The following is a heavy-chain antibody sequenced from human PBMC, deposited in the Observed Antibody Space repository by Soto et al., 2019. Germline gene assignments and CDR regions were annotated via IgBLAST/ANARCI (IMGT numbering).Heavy chain of an antibody. D-gene: IGHD3-22*01. V-gene: IGHV4-59*01. Sequence: PSETLSLTCTVSGGSISSYYRSWIRQPPGKGLEWIGYIYYSGSTNYNPSLKSRVTISVDTSKNQFSLKLSSVTAADTAVYYCASMEYYDSSGALWFDPWGQGTLVTVSS. CDR2: IYYSGST. CDR3: ASMEYYDSSGALWFDP. CDR1: GGSISSYY. J-gene: IGHJ5*02.